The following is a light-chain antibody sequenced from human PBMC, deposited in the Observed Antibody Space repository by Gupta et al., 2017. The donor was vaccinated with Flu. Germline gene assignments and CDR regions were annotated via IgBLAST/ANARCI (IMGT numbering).Light chain of an antibody. Sequence: DVQMTQSPSSLSASVGDRITISCRASQGIKKDLAWFQQKPGKVPKPLIYAASRLHSGVPSRFSGSGSGTDFTLTISSLQPEDFATYYCQQKNSTPWTFGQGTKVEIK. J-gene: IGKJ1*01. CDR3: QQKNSTPWT. CDR2: AAS. V-gene: IGKV1-16*01. CDR1: QGIKKD.